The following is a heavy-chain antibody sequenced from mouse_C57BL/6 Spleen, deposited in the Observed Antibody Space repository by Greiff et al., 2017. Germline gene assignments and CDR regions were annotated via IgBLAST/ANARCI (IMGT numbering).Heavy chain of an antibody. V-gene: IGHV1-55*01. D-gene: IGHD1-1*01. CDR3: AREKIYYGSSSYDC. CDR1: GYTFTSYW. Sequence: VQLQQSGAELVKPGASVKMSCKASGYTFTSYWITWVKQRPGQGLEWIGDIYPGSGSTNYNEKFKSKATLTVDKSSSTAYMQLSSLTSEDSAVYYCAREKIYYGSSSYDCWGQGTTLTVSS. CDR2: IYPGSGST. J-gene: IGHJ2*01.